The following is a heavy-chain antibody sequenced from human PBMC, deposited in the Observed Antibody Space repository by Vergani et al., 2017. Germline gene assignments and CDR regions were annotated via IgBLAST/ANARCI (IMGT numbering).Heavy chain of an antibody. CDR2: IYSGGRT. Sequence: EVQVVESGGGLVQPGGSLRLSCAASGFTVSSNYMIWVRRAPGKGLEWVSVIYSGGRTYYTDSVKGRFIISRDNSKNTLYLKMNSLSVVDTAVYSCASSKNPCTMDYWGQGTLVTVSS. CDR3: ASSKNPCTMDY. J-gene: IGHJ4*02. CDR1: GFTVSSNY. D-gene: IGHD1-14*01. V-gene: IGHV3-66*01.